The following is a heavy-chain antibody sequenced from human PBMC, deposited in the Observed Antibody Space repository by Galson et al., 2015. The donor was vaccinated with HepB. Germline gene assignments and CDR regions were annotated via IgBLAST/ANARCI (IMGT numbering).Heavy chain of an antibody. D-gene: IGHD4-17*01. CDR2: ISPYNGNT. CDR3: AKSTVTTLWGFWYFDL. J-gene: IGHJ2*01. V-gene: IGHV1-18*04. Sequence: SVKVSCKASGYRFTDYYMHWVRQAPGRGLEWLGWISPYNGNTNFAQKFQDRVTLTTDTSTNTAYMELRSLRSDDTAVYYCAKSTVTTLWGFWYFDLWGRGSLPTVSS. CDR1: GYRFTDYY.